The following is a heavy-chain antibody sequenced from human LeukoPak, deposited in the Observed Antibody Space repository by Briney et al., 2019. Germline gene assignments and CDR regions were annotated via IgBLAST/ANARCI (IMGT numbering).Heavy chain of an antibody. CDR1: GFTFSSNW. V-gene: IGHV3-74*01. J-gene: IGHJ4*02. Sequence: GGSLRLSCAASGFTFSSNWMHWIRQVPGEGLVWVARINPDGSDTSYADSVKGRFTISRDNAKNTLYSQMNSLRVEDTALYYCTRDTFGARDYWGQGTLVTVSS. CDR3: TRDTFGARDY. D-gene: IGHD3-10*01. CDR2: INPDGSDT.